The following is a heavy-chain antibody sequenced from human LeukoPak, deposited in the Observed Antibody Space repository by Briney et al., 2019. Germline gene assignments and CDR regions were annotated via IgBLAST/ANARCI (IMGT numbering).Heavy chain of an antibody. CDR1: GFTFSSYG. CDR3: ARYRFVRYFDWQSLVV. J-gene: IGHJ4*02. Sequence: GGSLRLSCAASGFTFSSYGMRWVRQAPGKGLEWVAFIRYDGSNKYYADSVKGRFTISRDNSKNTLYLQMNSLRAEDTAVYYCARYRFVRYFDWQSLVVRGQGTLVTVSS. D-gene: IGHD3-9*01. CDR2: IRYDGSNK. V-gene: IGHV3-30*02.